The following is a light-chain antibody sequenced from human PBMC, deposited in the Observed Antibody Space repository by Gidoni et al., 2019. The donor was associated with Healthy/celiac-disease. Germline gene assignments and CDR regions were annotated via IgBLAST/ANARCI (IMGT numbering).Light chain of an antibody. CDR2: KAY. Sequence: DIQMTQSPSTLSASVGDRVTITCRASQSISSWLAWYQQKPGKAPNCLIYKAYSLESGVPSRFSGSGSGTEFTLTISSLQPDDFATYYCQQYNSYRTFGQGTKVEIK. CDR1: QSISSW. J-gene: IGKJ1*01. V-gene: IGKV1-5*03. CDR3: QQYNSYRT.